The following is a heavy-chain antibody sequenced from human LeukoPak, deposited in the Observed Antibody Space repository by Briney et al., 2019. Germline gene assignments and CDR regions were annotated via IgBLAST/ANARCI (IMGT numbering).Heavy chain of an antibody. CDR2: ISSSSSTI. CDR3: ARDRCSGGSCYYFDC. D-gene: IGHD2-15*01. V-gene: IGHV3-48*04. CDR1: GFTFSSYS. J-gene: IGHJ4*02. Sequence: GGSLRLSCAASGFTFSSYSMNWVRQAPGKGLEWVSYISSSSSTIYYADSVKGRFTISRDNAKNSLYLQMNSLRAEDTAVYYCARDRCSGGSCYYFDCWGQATLITVSS.